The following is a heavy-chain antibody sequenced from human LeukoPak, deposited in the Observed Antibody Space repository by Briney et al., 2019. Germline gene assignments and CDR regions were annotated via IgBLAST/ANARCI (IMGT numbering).Heavy chain of an antibody. D-gene: IGHD6-13*01. CDR1: GFTLGDYA. CDR2: IRSKAYGGTT. CDR3: TRGGSSWYWLDY. J-gene: IGHJ4*02. V-gene: IGHV3-49*04. Sequence: GGSLRLSCTASGFTLGDYAMSWVRQAPGKGLEWVGFIRSKAYGGTTEYAASVKGRLTISRDDSKSIAYLQMNSLKTEDTAVYYCTRGGSSWYWLDYWGQGTLVTVSS.